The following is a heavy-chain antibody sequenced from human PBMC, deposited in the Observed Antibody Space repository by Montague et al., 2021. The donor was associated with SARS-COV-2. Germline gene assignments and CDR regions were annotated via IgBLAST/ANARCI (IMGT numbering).Heavy chain of an antibody. CDR1: GVSLNTRSVC. V-gene: IGHV2-70*11. D-gene: IGHD3-3*01. CDR2: IDWDEDK. CDR3: TWSPYDFFYRNRMDV. Sequence: PALVKPTQTLTLTCTLSGVSLNTRSVCVSWIRQPPGKALEWLARIDWDEDKYYNIFLKTRLTISKDTSKNQVVLTMTNMDPVDTGTYYRTWSPYDFFYRNRMDVWGQGTTVTVSS. J-gene: IGHJ6*02.